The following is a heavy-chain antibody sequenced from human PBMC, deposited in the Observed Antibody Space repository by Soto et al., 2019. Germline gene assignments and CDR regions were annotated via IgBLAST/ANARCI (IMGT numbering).Heavy chain of an antibody. Sequence: ASVKVSCKASGYTFTGYYMHWLRQAPGQGLEWMGWINPNSGGTNYAQKFQGWVTMTRDTSISTAYMELSRLRSDDTAVYYCARGGYRSSFSWFAPGGQGTLVTVSS. CDR1: GYTFTGYY. CDR3: ARGGYRSSFSWFAP. D-gene: IGHD6-13*01. CDR2: INPNSGGT. V-gene: IGHV1-2*04. J-gene: IGHJ5*02.